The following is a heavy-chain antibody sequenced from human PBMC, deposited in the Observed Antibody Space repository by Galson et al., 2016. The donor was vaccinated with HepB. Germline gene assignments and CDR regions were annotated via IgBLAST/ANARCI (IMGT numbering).Heavy chain of an antibody. CDR1: GFSLRTSEVG. J-gene: IGHJ1*01. CDR2: IYGDGDE. Sequence: PALVKPTQTLTLTCTFSGFSLRTSEVGVGWLRQPPRGALEWLALIYGDGDERYNPSLKRRVSVTQGTSKNQVVLTMTNMDPVDTGTYYCAHRPTGRRPGAEYFQHWGQGTLVTVSS. V-gene: IGHV2-5*02. CDR3: AHRPTGRRPGAEYFQH. D-gene: IGHD7-27*01.